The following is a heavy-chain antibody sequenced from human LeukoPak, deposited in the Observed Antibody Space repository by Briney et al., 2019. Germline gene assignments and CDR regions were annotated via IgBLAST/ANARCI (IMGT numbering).Heavy chain of an antibody. CDR2: IYYSGST. D-gene: IGHD1-26*01. V-gene: IGHV4-39*01. J-gene: IGHJ5*02. Sequence: SETLSLTCTVSGGSISSGGYYWSWIRQHPGKGLEWIGSIYYSGSTYYNPSLKSRVTISVDTSKNQFSLKLSSVTAADTAVYYCARHSFVGATKFDPWGQGTLVTVSS. CDR1: GGSISSGGYY. CDR3: ARHSFVGATKFDP.